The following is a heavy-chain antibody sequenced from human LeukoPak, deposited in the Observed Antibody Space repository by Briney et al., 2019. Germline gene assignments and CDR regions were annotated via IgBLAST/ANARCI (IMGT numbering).Heavy chain of an antibody. J-gene: IGHJ3*02. D-gene: IGHD2-15*01. Sequence: GASVKVSCKASGYTFTSYDINWVRQATGQGLEWMGWMNPNSGNTGYAQKFQGRVTMTRNTSISTAYMELSSLRSEDTAVYYCARVAVVVKMIRYAFDIWGQGTMVTVSS. CDR3: ARVAVVVKMIRYAFDI. V-gene: IGHV1-8*01. CDR2: MNPNSGNT. CDR1: GYTFTSYD.